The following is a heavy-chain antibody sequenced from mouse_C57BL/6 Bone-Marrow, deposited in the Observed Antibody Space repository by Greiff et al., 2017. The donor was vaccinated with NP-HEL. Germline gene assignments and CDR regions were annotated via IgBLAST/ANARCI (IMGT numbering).Heavy chain of an antibody. D-gene: IGHD2-3*01. Sequence: EVQGVESGGDLVKPGGSLKLSCAASGFTFSSYGMSWVRQTPDKRLEWVATISSGGSYTSYPDSVKGRFTISRDNAKNTLYLQMSSLKSEDTAMYYCARGGWLPLPYWGQGTLVTVSA. J-gene: IGHJ3*01. CDR3: ARGGWLPLPY. CDR1: GFTFSSYG. V-gene: IGHV5-6*01. CDR2: ISSGGSYT.